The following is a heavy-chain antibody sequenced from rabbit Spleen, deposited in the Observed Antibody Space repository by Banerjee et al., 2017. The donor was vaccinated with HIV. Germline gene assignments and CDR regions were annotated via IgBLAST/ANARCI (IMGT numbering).Heavy chain of an antibody. CDR1: GFDFSSYS. V-gene: IGHV1S47*01. Sequence: QEQLVESGGGLVQPGGSLTLSCKASGFDFSSYSMSWVRQAPGKGLEWIGYIVPIFGVTYYANWVNGRFTISSHNAQNTLYLQLNSLTAADTATYFCVRDSDWSLNLWGQGTLVTVS. D-gene: IGHD4-1*01. CDR3: VRDSDWSLNL. CDR2: IVPIFGVT. J-gene: IGHJ4*01.